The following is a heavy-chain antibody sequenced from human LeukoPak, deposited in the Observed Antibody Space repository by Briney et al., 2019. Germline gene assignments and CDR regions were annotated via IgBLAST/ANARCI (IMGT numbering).Heavy chain of an antibody. V-gene: IGHV3-21*01. CDR3: ARAHNWKYGSFDF. CDR1: GFTFSSYS. J-gene: IGHJ4*02. D-gene: IGHD1-7*01. Sequence: GWSLRLSCAASGFTFSSYSMNWVRQAPGKGLEWVSCISSSSSYIYYADSVKGRFTISRDNAKNSLYLQMNSLRAEDTAVYYCARAHNWKYGSFDFWGQGTLVTVSS. CDR2: ISSSSSYI.